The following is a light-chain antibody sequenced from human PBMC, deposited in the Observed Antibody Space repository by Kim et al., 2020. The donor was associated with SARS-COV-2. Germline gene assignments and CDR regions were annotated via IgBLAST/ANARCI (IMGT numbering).Light chain of an antibody. Sequence: GQSITISCSGGRSNIALNSVNWYQQVPGTAPKLLIYLSDQRPSGVPDRFSGSKSGPSASLAISGLQSEDEADYFCAAWDGTLNGWMFGGGTKVTVL. CDR3: AAWDGTLNGWM. V-gene: IGLV1-44*01. CDR1: RSNIALNS. J-gene: IGLJ3*02. CDR2: LSD.